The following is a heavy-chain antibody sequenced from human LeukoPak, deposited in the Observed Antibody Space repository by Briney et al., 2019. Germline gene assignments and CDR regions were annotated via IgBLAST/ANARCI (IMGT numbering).Heavy chain of an antibody. Sequence: ASVKVSCKASGYTFTGYYMHWVRQAPGQGLECMGWINPNSGDTYYAQKFQGRVTMTRDTSINTAYMELSSLRSDDTAMYYCARTSSTTVVTSHWGQGTLVPVSS. J-gene: IGHJ4*02. V-gene: IGHV1-2*02. CDR3: ARTSSTTVVTSH. D-gene: IGHD4-23*01. CDR2: INPNSGDT. CDR1: GYTFTGYY.